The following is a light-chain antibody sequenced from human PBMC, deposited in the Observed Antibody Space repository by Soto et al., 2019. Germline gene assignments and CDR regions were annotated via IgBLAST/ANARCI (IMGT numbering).Light chain of an antibody. J-gene: IGLJ2*01. CDR2: RNS. V-gene: IGLV1-47*01. CDR1: SSNIGSNY. CDR3: AAWDDSLSGVV. Sequence: QSVLTQPLSASGTPGQRVTISCSGSSSNIGSNYVYWYQQLPGTVPQLLIYRNSERPSGVPDRFSGSKSGTSASLAISGLRSEDEADYYCAAWDDSLSGVVFGGGTQLTLL.